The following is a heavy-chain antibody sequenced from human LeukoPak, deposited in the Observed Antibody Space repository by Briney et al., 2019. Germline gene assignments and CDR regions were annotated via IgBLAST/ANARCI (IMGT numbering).Heavy chain of an antibody. CDR2: IRNDGSDK. CDR1: GFTFSSYG. CDR3: AKDWSYSLDY. J-gene: IGHJ4*02. V-gene: IGHV3-30*02. D-gene: IGHD1-26*01. Sequence: QPGGSLRLSCVASGFTFSSYGIHSVRQAPGKGLEWVAYIRNDGSDKYFADSVKGRFSISRDSPKNTLYLQMNSLRGEDTAVYYSAKDWSYSLDYWGQGTPVTVSS.